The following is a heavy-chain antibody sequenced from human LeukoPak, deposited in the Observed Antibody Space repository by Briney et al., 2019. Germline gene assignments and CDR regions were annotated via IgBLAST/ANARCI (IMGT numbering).Heavy chain of an antibody. CDR3: AKGHPGGYLED. CDR2: ISSTSSYI. V-gene: IGHV3-21*01. J-gene: IGHJ4*02. Sequence: GGSLRLSCAASGFTVSSYSMNWVRQAPGKGLEWVPSISSTSSYIYYADSVKGRFTISRDNSKNTLYLQMNSLRAEDTAVYYCAKGHPGGYLEDWGQGTLVTVSS. CDR1: GFTVSSYS. D-gene: IGHD3-16*01.